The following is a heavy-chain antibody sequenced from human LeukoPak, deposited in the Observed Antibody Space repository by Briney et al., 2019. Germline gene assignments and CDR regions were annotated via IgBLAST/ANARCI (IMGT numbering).Heavy chain of an antibody. CDR1: GYTFTGYY. J-gene: IGHJ4*02. D-gene: IGHD5-12*01. CDR3: ARDKYTGYETFDY. V-gene: IGHV1-2*02. CDR2: INPNNGGT. Sequence: ASVKVSCKASGYTFTGYYIHWVRQAPGQGLEWMGWINPNNGGTNYAQKFQGRVTMTRDTSISTAYMELNRLTSDDTAVYYCARDKYTGYETFDYWGQGIPVTVSS.